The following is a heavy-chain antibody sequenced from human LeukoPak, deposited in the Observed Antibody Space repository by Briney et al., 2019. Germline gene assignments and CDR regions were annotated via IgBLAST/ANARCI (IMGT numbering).Heavy chain of an antibody. D-gene: IGHD6-13*01. CDR2: INPNSGGT. J-gene: IGHJ4*02. V-gene: IGHV1-2*02. Sequence: ASVKVSCKASGYTFTGYYMHWVRQAPGQGLEWMGWINPNSGGTNYAQKFQGRVTITRDTSASTAYMELSSLRSEDTALYYCARDQIGVGAAAYWGQGTLVTVSS. CDR1: GYTFTGYY. CDR3: ARDQIGVGAAAY.